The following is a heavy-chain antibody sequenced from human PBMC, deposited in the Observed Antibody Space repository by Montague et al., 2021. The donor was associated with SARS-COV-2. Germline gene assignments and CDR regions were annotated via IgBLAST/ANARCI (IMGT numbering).Heavy chain of an antibody. CDR3: ARIPSLRYVAWSYISGQLPGFYSYGGFDV. D-gene: IGHD3-9*01. Sequence: PALVKPTQTLTLTCTFSGFSLSTSGMCVSWIRQPPGKALEWLALIDWDDDKYYSTSLKTRLTISKDTSKNQVVLTMTNMDPVDTATYYCARIPSLRYVAWSYISGQLPGFYSYGGFDVWGQGTTVTVSS. CDR1: GFSLSTSGMC. J-gene: IGHJ6*02. V-gene: IGHV2-70*01. CDR2: IDWDDDK.